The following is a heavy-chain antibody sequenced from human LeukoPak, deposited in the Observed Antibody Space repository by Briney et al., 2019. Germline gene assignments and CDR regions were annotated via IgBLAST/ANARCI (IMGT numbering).Heavy chain of an antibody. Sequence: GGSLRLSCAASGFTFDDYAIHWVRQAPGKGLEWVSGISWNSDSITYADSVKGRFTISRDNAKNSLYLQLNSLRAEDTALYYCAKGRYDCSGYYLGGFDIWGQGTMVTVSS. CDR3: AKGRYDCSGYYLGGFDI. V-gene: IGHV3-9*01. CDR2: ISWNSDSI. D-gene: IGHD3-22*01. CDR1: GFTFDDYA. J-gene: IGHJ3*02.